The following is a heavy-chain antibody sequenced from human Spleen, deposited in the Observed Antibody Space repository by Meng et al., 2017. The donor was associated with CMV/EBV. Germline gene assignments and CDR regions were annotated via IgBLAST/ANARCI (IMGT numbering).Heavy chain of an antibody. CDR2: ISGSGGST. CDR3: AKDPNYDFWTGLFDY. Sequence: SGFTFSSYAMSWVRQAPGKGLEWVSVISGSGGSTSYADSVKGRFTISRDKFKNMLYLQMSSLRAEDTAVYYCAKDPNYDFWTGLFDYWDQGTLVTVSS. CDR1: GFTFSSYA. D-gene: IGHD3-3*01. J-gene: IGHJ4*02. V-gene: IGHV3-23*01.